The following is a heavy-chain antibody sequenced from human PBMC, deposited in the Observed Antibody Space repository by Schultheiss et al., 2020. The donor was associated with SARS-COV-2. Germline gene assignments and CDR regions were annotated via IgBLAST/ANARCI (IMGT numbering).Heavy chain of an antibody. CDR2: IYWADGK. J-gene: IGHJ6*02. CDR1: GFSLSTSGMC. D-gene: IGHD3-16*01. V-gene: IGHV2-70*01. CDR3: ARMAEGLGYYYYYGMDV. Sequence: SGPTLVKPTQTLTLTCTFSGFSLSTSGMCVSWIRQPPGKALEWLALIYWADGKRNSTSLKTRLTISKDTSKNQVVLTMTNMDPVDTATYYCARMAEGLGYYYYYGMDVWGQGTTVTVSS.